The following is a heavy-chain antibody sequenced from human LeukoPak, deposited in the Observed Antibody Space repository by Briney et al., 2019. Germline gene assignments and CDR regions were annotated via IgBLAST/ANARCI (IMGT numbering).Heavy chain of an antibody. D-gene: IGHD2-2*01. V-gene: IGHV3-7*01. Sequence: PGGSLRLSCAASGFTFSSYWMTWVRQAPGKGLEWVANIKQDGSEEYYVDSVKGRFTISRDNAKNSLYLQMNSLSAEDTALYYCARVRGGLVPTAMGLDYWGQGTLVTVSS. CDR2: IKQDGSEE. J-gene: IGHJ4*02. CDR3: ARVRGGLVPTAMGLDY. CDR1: GFTFSSYW.